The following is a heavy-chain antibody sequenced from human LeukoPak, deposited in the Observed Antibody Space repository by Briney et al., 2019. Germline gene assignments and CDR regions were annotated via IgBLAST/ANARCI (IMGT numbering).Heavy chain of an antibody. CDR1: GGTVSSYA. CDR3: ARVAGYCSGGSCYSYAFDI. J-gene: IGHJ3*02. CDR2: IIPIFGTA. Sequence: SVKVSCKASGGTVSSYAISWVRQAPGQGLEWMGGIIPIFGTANYAQKFQGRVTITTDESTSTAYMELSSLRSEDTAVYYCARVAGYCSGGSCYSYAFDIWGQGTMVTVSS. D-gene: IGHD2-15*01. V-gene: IGHV1-69*05.